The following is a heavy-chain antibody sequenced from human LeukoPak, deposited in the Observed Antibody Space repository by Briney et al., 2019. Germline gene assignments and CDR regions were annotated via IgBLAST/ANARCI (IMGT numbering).Heavy chain of an antibody. Sequence: ASVKVSCKVSGYSLTELSMHWVRQAPGKGLEWVGGFSPGDGETIYAQRFQGRVTMPEATSTDTAYMELRSLTYEDTAVYYCATRLGEFSSRDAFNIWGQGTMVTVSS. J-gene: IGHJ3*02. CDR1: GYSLTELS. CDR2: FSPGDGET. CDR3: ATRLGEFSSRDAFNI. D-gene: IGHD3-16*02. V-gene: IGHV1-24*01.